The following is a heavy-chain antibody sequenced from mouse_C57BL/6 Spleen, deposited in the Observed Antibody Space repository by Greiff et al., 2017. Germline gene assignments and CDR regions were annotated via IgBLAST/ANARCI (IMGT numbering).Heavy chain of an antibody. CDR3: SRLGYDWVGSYYFDY. Sequence: QVQLQQPGTELVKPGASVKLSCKASGYTFPSYWMHWVQQRPGQGLEWIGNINPSNGGTNYNEKFKSKATLNVDKSSSTAYMKLSSLTSEDSAVYYCSRLGYDWVGSYYFDYWAQGTTLTVSS. CDR1: GYTFPSYW. D-gene: IGHD2-2*01. V-gene: IGHV1-53*01. CDR2: INPSNGGT. J-gene: IGHJ2*01.